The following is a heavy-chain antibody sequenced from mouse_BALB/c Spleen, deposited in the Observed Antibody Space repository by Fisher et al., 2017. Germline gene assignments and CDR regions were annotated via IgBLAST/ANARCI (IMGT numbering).Heavy chain of an antibody. J-gene: IGHJ4*01. D-gene: IGHD1-1*02. CDR3: ARVGGNYAMDY. V-gene: IGHV1S45*01. Sequence: KFKGKATLTVDKSSSTAYMQLNSLTSEDSAVYYCARVGGNYAMDYWGQGTSVTVSS.